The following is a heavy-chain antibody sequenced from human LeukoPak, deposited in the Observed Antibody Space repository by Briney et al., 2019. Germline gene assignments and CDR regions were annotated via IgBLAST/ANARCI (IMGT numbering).Heavy chain of an antibody. D-gene: IGHD2-2*01. V-gene: IGHV4-59*01. CDR3: ARDRPYCSSTSCLNDAFDI. CDR1: GGSISSYX. J-gene: IGHJ3*02. Sequence: SETLSLTCTVSGGSISSYXXSXXXQPPGXXLXWXGYIYXSGSTNYNPSLKSRVTISVDTSKNQFSLKLSSVTAADTAVYYCARDRPYCSSTSCLNDAFDIWGQGTMVTVSS. CDR2: IYXSGST.